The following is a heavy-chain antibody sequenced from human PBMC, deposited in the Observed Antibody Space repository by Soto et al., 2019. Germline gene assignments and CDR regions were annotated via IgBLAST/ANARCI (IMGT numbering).Heavy chain of an antibody. J-gene: IGHJ6*01. CDR3: ARRDVSTGAMDV. CDR1: GFTFRSFA. Sequence: VQVLESGGDLVQPGGSLRLSCSASGFTFRSFAMRWVRQAPGKGLEWVSAISGSAGTTYYADSVKGRFTISRDNSKNILYLEMNSLRAEDTAVYFCARRDVSTGAMDVWGQGSTVTVSS. CDR2: ISGSAGTT. D-gene: IGHD3-10*02. V-gene: IGHV3-23*01.